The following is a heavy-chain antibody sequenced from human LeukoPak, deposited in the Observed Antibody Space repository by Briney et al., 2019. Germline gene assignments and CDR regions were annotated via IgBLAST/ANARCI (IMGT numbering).Heavy chain of an antibody. CDR2: IYHSGST. CDR3: ARTTMVRGVLGWFDP. J-gene: IGHJ5*02. V-gene: IGHV4-4*02. CDR1: GGSISSSNW. Sequence: SGTLSLTCAVSGGSISSSNWWSWVRQPPGKGLEWIGEIYHSGSTNYNPSLKSRVTISVDKSKNQFSLKLSSVTAADTAVYYCARTTMVRGVLGWFDPWGQGTLVTVSS. D-gene: IGHD3-10*01.